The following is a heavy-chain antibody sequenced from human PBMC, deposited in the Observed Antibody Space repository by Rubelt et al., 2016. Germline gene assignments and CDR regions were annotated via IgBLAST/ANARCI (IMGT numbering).Heavy chain of an antibody. Sequence: GQGLEWVSSISGTGDDSYYADSVRGRLTISRDNSKSTLYLQMNSLRAGDTAVYYCAISVTAGYFYMDVWGEGTTVTVSS. V-gene: IGHV3-23*01. D-gene: IGHD2-21*02. J-gene: IGHJ6*03. CDR3: AISVTAGYFYMDV. CDR2: ISGTGDDS.